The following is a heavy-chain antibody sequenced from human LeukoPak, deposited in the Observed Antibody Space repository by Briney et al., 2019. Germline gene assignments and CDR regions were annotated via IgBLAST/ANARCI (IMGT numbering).Heavy chain of an antibody. D-gene: IGHD6-19*01. CDR1: GFTFSSYW. Sequence: PGGSLRLSCAASGFTFSSYWMHWVRQAPGKGLVWVSRINSDGSSTSYADSVKGRFTISRDNAKNTLYLQINSLRAEDTAVYYCARPHGAVAGKRIDYWGQGTLVTVSS. J-gene: IGHJ4*02. CDR3: ARPHGAVAGKRIDY. V-gene: IGHV3-74*01. CDR2: INSDGSST.